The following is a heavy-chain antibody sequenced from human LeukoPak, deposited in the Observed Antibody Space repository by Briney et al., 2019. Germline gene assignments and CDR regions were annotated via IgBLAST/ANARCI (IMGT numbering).Heavy chain of an antibody. CDR3: ARDAAHPKSSWFDP. CDR2: ISAYNGNT. J-gene: IGHJ5*02. Sequence: ASVKVSCKASGYTFTSYGISWVRQAPGQGLEWMGWISAYNGNTNYAQKLQGRVTMTTDTSTSTAYMELRSLRSDDTAVYYCARDAAHPKSSWFDPWGQGTLVTVSS. V-gene: IGHV1-18*01. CDR1: GYTFTSYG. D-gene: IGHD2-2*01.